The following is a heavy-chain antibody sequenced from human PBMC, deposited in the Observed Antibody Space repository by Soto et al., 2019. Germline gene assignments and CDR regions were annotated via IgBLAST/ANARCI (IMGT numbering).Heavy chain of an antibody. CDR3: AXVWGVYDSSGYQGGLDY. Sequence: ASVKVSCKASGYTFTSYGISWVRQAPGQGLEWMGWISAYNGNTNYAQKLQGRVTMTTDTSTSTAYMELRSLRSDDTAVYYCAXVWGVYDSSGYQGGLDYWGQGTLVTVSS. CDR1: GYTFTSYG. V-gene: IGHV1-18*04. J-gene: IGHJ4*02. D-gene: IGHD3-22*01. CDR2: ISAYNGNT.